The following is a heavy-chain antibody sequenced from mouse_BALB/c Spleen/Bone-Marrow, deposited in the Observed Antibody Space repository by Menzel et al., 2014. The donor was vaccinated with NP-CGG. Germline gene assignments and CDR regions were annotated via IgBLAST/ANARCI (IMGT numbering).Heavy chain of an antibody. V-gene: IGHV5-6-3*01. D-gene: IGHD2-4*01. J-gene: IGHJ3*01. CDR2: INSNGGFT. Sequence: DVHLVESGGGLVQPGGSLKLSCAASGFTFSSFGMSWVRQTPDKRLELVANINSNGGFTYYADSVKGRFTISRDNAMNTLYLQMRSLKSEDTAIYYCSRGVDYSSWFACWGQGTLVTVSA. CDR3: SRGVDYSSWFAC. CDR1: GFTFSSFG.